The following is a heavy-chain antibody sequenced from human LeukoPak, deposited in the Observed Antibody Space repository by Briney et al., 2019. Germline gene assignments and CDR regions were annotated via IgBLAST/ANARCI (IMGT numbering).Heavy chain of an antibody. Sequence: PSETLSLTCTVSGGSNIGRTYYWGWIRQPPGKGLEWIGSAFYTGDTYYKSSLKSRVTISVDTSKNQFSLKLGSVTAADTAVYYCGRLRGAMTTLTSIFDSWGQGTLVTVSS. CDR3: GRLRGAMTTLTSIFDS. CDR2: AFYTGDT. CDR1: GGSNIGRTYY. J-gene: IGHJ4*02. V-gene: IGHV4-39*01. D-gene: IGHD4-17*01.